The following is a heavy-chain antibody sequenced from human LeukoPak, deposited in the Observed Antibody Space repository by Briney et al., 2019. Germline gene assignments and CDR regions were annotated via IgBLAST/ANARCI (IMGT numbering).Heavy chain of an antibody. CDR3: AREFFGAMFDY. J-gene: IGHJ4*02. CDR1: GFTFSSYS. CDR2: IGTGNKYI. D-gene: IGHD4/OR15-4a*01. Sequence: GGSLRLSCASSGFTFSSYSMTWVRKAPGTGLEWVSSIGTGNKYIYYADSVKGRFTISRDNAKNSLYLQMNSLRDEDTAVYFCAREFFGAMFDYWGQGALVTVSS. V-gene: IGHV3-21*01.